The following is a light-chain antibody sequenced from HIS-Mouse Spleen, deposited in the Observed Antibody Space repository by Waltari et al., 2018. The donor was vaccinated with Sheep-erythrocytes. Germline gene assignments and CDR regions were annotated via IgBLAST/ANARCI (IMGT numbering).Light chain of an antibody. V-gene: IGLV2-11*01. J-gene: IGLJ1*01. CDR3: CSYAGSYNHV. CDR2: DVS. Sequence: QSALTQPRSVSGSPGQSVTISCPVTSSDVGGYNYVSWYQQHPGKAPKPMIYDVSKRPSGVPDRFSGSKSGNTASLTISGLQAEDEADYYCCSYAGSYNHVFATGTKVTVL. CDR1: SSDVGGYNY.